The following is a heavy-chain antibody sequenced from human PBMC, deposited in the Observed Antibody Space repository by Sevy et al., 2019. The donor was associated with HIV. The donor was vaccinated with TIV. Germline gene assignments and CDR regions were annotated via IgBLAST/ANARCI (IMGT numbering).Heavy chain of an antibody. D-gene: IGHD5-18*01. J-gene: IGHJ4*02. V-gene: IGHV3-23*01. Sequence: GESLKISCAASGFTFSNFAMGWVRHAPGKGLDWISVISGTGDYTYYADSVKGRFTISRDNFENTLSLQMNSLRAEDTAIFYCAKKMGGGSGMAFLVDYWGQGTLVTVSS. CDR2: ISGTGDYT. CDR1: GFTFSNFA. CDR3: AKKMGGGSGMAFLVDY.